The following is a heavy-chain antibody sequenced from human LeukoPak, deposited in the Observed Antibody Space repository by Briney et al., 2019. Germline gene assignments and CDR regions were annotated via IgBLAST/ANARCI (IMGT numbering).Heavy chain of an antibody. CDR2: FDPEDGET. J-gene: IGHJ6*02. CDR3: ATFGWLRTNPYYYYYGMDV. V-gene: IGHV1-24*01. Sequence: GASVKVSCKVSGYTLTELSMHWVRQAPGKGLEWMGGFDPEDGETIYAQKFQGSVTMTEDTSTDTAYMELSSLRSEDTAVYYCATFGWLRTNPYYYYYGMDVWGQGTTVTVSS. CDR1: GYTLTELS. D-gene: IGHD5-12*01.